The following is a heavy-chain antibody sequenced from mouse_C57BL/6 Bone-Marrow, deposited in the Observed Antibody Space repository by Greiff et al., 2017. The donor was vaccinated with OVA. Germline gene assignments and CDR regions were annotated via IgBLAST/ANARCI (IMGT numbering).Heavy chain of an antibody. J-gene: IGHJ1*03. CDR2: INYDGSST. D-gene: IGHD1-1*01. CDR3: ARDTTVVAHWYFDV. V-gene: IGHV5-16*01. CDR1: GFTFSDYY. Sequence: DVKLVESEGGLVQPGRSLKLSCTASGFTFSDYYMAWVRQVPEKGLEWVANINYDGSSTYYLDSLKSRFIISRDNAKNILYLQMSSLKSEDTATYYCARDTTVVAHWYFDVWGTGTTVTVSS.